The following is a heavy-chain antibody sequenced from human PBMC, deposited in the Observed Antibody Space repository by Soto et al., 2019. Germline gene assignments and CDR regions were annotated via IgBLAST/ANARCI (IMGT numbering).Heavy chain of an antibody. D-gene: IGHD1-7*01. CDR2: ISYDGSNK. Sequence: QVQLVESGGGVVQPGRSLRLSCAASGFTFSSYGMHWVRQAPGKGLEWVAVISYDGSNKYYADSVKGRFTISRDNSKNTLYLQMNSLRAEDTAVYYCASTPSWNYPFDYYYGMDVWGQGTTVTVSS. CDR1: GFTFSSYG. V-gene: IGHV3-30*03. CDR3: ASTPSWNYPFDYYYGMDV. J-gene: IGHJ6*02.